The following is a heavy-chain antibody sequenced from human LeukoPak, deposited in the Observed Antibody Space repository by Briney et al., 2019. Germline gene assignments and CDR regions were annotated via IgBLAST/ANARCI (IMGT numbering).Heavy chain of an antibody. V-gene: IGHV1-18*01. CDR2: ISAYNGNT. CDR3: ARDRLTVAGTTSFDY. D-gene: IGHD1-7*01. CDR1: GYTFTCYG. Sequence: ASVKVSCKASGYTFTCYGISWVRQAPGQGLEWMGWISAYNGNTNYAQKLQGRVTMTTDTSTSTAYMELRSLRSDDTAVYYCARDRLTVAGTTSFDYWGQGTLVTVSS. J-gene: IGHJ4*02.